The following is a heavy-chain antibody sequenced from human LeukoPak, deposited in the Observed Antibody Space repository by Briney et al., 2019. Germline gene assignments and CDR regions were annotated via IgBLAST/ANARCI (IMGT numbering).Heavy chain of an antibody. CDR2: ISSSGSYI. V-gene: IGHV3-21*01. CDR3: ARRRGTETGAFDI. Sequence: GGSLRLSCAASGFTFSSYNMNWVRQAPGKGLEWVSSISSSGSYIYSADSVKGRFTISRDNAKNSLYLQMNSLRVEDTAVYYCARRRGTETGAFDIWGQGTMVTVSS. CDR1: GFTFSSYN. J-gene: IGHJ3*02. D-gene: IGHD1-14*01.